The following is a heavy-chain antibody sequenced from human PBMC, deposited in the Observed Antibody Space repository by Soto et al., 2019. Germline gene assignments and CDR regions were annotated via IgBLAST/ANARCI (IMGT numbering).Heavy chain of an antibody. CDR2: IDSDGSTT. D-gene: IGHD3-22*01. J-gene: IGHJ4*02. CDR1: GFTFSNYW. CDR3: ARDATYFYDSSGYYDF. V-gene: IGHV3-74*01. Sequence: EVQLVESGGGLVQPGGSLRLSCAASGFTFSNYWMHWVRQAPGKGLVWLSRIDSDGSTTSYADSVKGRFTISRDNAKNTMYGQMNSLTAEDTAVYYCARDATYFYDSSGYYDFWGQGTLVTVSS.